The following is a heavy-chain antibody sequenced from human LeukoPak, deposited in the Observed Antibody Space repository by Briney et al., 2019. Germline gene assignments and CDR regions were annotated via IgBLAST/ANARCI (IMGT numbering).Heavy chain of an antibody. J-gene: IGHJ6*03. CDR2: ISSSGSTI. V-gene: IGHV3-11*04. CDR1: GLTFSDYY. D-gene: IGHD6-13*01. Sequence: PGGSLRLSCAASGLTFSDYYMSWIRQAPGKGLEWVSYISSSGSTIYYADSVKGRFTISRDNAKNSLYLQMNSLRAEDTAVYYCARDQVPRYSSSWLHYYYMDVWGKGTTVTVSS. CDR3: ARDQVPRYSSSWLHYYYMDV.